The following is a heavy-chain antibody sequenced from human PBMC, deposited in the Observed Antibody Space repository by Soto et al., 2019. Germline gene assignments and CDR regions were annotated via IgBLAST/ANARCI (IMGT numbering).Heavy chain of an antibody. Sequence: VQLVESGGGLVQPGGSLRLSCAASGFTFSSYSINWVRQAPGKGLEWVSYISSGSATIYYADSVKGRFTISRDNAKNSLFLQMNSLRDDDTAVYYCARDSASYSSSSGSYWYFDLWGRGTLVTVSS. D-gene: IGHD6-6*01. CDR2: ISSGSATI. J-gene: IGHJ2*01. CDR1: GFTFSSYS. V-gene: IGHV3-48*02. CDR3: ARDSASYSSSSGSYWYFDL.